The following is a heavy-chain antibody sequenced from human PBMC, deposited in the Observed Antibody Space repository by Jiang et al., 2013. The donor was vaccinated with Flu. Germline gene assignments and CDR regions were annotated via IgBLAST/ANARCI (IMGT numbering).Heavy chain of an antibody. V-gene: IGHV1-2*06. CDR2: INPNSGGT. J-gene: IGHJ4*02. CDR1: GYTFTGYY. Sequence: AEVKKPGASVKVSCKASGYTFTGYYMHWVRQAPGQGLEWMGRINPNSGGTNYAQKFQGRVTMTRDTSISTAYMELSRLRSDDTAVYYCARVAHSSSWGEVDYWGQGTLVTVSS. CDR3: ARVAHSSSWGEVDY. D-gene: IGHD6-13*01.